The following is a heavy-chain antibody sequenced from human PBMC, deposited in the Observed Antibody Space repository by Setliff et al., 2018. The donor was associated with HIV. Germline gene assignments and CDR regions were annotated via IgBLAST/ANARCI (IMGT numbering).Heavy chain of an antibody. D-gene: IGHD6-13*01. CDR1: GFTFGSYA. CDR2: ISGSGDST. CDR3: TRRAGYTSDWYREDYYYMDV. Sequence: GGSLRLSCAPSGFTFGSYAMSWVRQAPGKGLEWVSVISGSGDSTFYAGSVKGRFTISRENAKNSLYLQRNSLRAGDTAVYYCTRRAGYTSDWYREDYYYMDVWGKGTTVTVSS. V-gene: IGHV3-23*01. J-gene: IGHJ6*03.